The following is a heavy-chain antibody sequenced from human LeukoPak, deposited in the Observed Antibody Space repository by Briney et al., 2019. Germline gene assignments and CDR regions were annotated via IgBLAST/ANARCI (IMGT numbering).Heavy chain of an antibody. Sequence: ASVKVSCKASGGTFSSYAISWVRQAPGQGLEWMGWINPNSGGTNYAQKFQGRVTMTRDTSISTAYMELSRLRSDDTAVYYCARDIGSFPPGNFDYWGQGTLVTVSS. CDR1: GGTFSSYA. D-gene: IGHD1-26*01. V-gene: IGHV1-2*02. J-gene: IGHJ4*02. CDR2: INPNSGGT. CDR3: ARDIGSFPPGNFDY.